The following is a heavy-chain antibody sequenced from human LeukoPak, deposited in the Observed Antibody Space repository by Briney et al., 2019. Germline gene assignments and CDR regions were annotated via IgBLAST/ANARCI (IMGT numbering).Heavy chain of an antibody. Sequence: SETLSLTCSFSGGSISNYYWSWVRQPPGKGLEWIGYIYYSGRTDYNPSLKSRVTISIDTSKNHSSLRLSSVTAADTASYYCARGYAYGPNYYFDYWGQGTLVTVSS. V-gene: IGHV4-59*01. D-gene: IGHD5-18*01. CDR3: ARGYAYGPNYYFDY. CDR2: IYYSGRT. J-gene: IGHJ4*02. CDR1: GGSISNYY.